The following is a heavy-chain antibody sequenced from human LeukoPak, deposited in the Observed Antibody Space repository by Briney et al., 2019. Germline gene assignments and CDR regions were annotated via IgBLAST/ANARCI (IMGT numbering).Heavy chain of an antibody. Sequence: SVKVSCKASGGTFSSYAISCVGQAPGQGLEWMGGIIPIFGTANYAQKFQGRVTITTDESTSTAYMELSSLRSEDTAVYYCTRGGRAVAGTDYYGMDVWGQGTTVTVSS. V-gene: IGHV1-69*05. J-gene: IGHJ6*02. CDR3: TRGGRAVAGTDYYGMDV. D-gene: IGHD6-19*01. CDR2: IIPIFGTA. CDR1: GGTFSSYA.